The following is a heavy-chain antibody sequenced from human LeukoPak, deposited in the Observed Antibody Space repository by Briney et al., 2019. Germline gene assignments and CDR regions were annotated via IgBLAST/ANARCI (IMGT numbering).Heavy chain of an antibody. J-gene: IGHJ4*02. CDR3: ARRIGGADGDYCDY. Sequence: AGCMRPSCAPSTFTFSTYWMSCVRQPPEEWLGWVANTQTHVTEKHHVNSVKGRCNISRDNAKNSMYRQMNSLRAEDTAVYYCARRIGGADGDYCDYWGEGGLVTVSS. V-gene: IGHV3-7*01. D-gene: IGHD1-26*01. CDR2: TQTHVTEK. CDR1: TFTFSTYW.